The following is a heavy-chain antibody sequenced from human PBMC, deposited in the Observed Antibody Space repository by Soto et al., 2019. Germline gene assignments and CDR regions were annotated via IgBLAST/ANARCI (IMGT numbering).Heavy chain of an antibody. CDR1: GFILNSYG. D-gene: IGHD5-12*01. V-gene: IGHV3-23*01. Sequence: EVQLLESGGGVVQPGGSLRLSCEASGFILNSYGMSWVRQAPGKGLEWVSTLTSGGGTHYADSVKGRFTISRENSKNTLYLQMNSLRAEDTAVYYCAKDGDLYSGYSDHWGQGTLVTGSS. CDR2: LTSGGGT. J-gene: IGHJ4*02. CDR3: AKDGDLYSGYSDH.